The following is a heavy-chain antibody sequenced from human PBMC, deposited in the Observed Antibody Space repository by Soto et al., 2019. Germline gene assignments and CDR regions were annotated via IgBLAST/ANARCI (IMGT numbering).Heavy chain of an antibody. CDR2: IIPLFGTP. V-gene: IGHV1-69*06. CDR1: GGTFSNYA. CDR3: ARGWETVGTTTPFAY. D-gene: IGHD1-26*01. J-gene: IGHJ4*02. Sequence: QVQLVQSGAEVKKPGSSVKVSCKASGGTFSNYAINWVRQAPGQGLEWMGGIIPLFGTPNYAQKFQGRVTFTAHKSTSTADMEVRSLRSEDTAVYYCARGWETVGTTTPFAYWGQGTLVTVSS.